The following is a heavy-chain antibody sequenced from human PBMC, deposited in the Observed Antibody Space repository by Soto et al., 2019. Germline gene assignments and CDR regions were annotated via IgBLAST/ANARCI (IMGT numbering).Heavy chain of an antibody. D-gene: IGHD2-2*01. V-gene: IGHV3-11*01. Sequence: GGSLRLSCAASGFTFSDYYMSWIRQAPGKGLEWVSYISSSGSTIYYADSVKGRFTISRDNAKNSLYLQMNSLRAEDTAVYYCARDFKDIVVVPAAADYWGQGTLVTVSS. CDR3: ARDFKDIVVVPAAADY. J-gene: IGHJ4*02. CDR2: ISSSGSTI. CDR1: GFTFSDYY.